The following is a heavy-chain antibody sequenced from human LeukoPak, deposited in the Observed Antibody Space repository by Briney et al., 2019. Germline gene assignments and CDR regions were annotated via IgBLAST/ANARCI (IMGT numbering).Heavy chain of an antibody. CDR2: IRDDGSTR. J-gene: IGHJ4*02. CDR1: GFTFSRYG. Sequence: GGSLRLSCAASGFTFSRYGLHWVRQAPGKGLEWVAFIRDDGSTRYYTDSVKGRFTVSRDNPKNTLYLQMDSLRTEDTAVYYCAKVPHSWGLFDSWGQGTLVTVSS. CDR3: AKVPHSWGLFDS. D-gene: IGHD3-16*01. V-gene: IGHV3-30*02.